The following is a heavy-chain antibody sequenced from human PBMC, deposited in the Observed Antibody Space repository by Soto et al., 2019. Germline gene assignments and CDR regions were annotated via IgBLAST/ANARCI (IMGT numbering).Heavy chain of an antibody. Sequence: GGSLRLSCASSGFTFGSCSMNWVRQAPGKGLEWVSFISGSGDTKYYADSVKGRFTISRDNAKNSLYLQMSSLRDEDTAVYYCAKYCSSDVCFDYWGQGTLVTVSS. V-gene: IGHV3-48*02. CDR2: ISGSGDTK. CDR3: AKYCSSDVCFDY. CDR1: GFTFGSCS. D-gene: IGHD2-8*01. J-gene: IGHJ4*02.